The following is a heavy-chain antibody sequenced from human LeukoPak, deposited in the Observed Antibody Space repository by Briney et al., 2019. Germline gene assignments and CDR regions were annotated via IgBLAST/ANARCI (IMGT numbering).Heavy chain of an antibody. V-gene: IGHV1-69*13. CDR1: GGTFSSYA. CDR3: ARVRAYTRYTSSGWFPFDY. CDR2: IIPIFGTA. J-gene: IGHJ4*02. Sequence: SVKVSCKASGGTFSSYAISWVRQAPGQGLEWMGGIIPIFGTANYAQRFQGRVTITADESTSTAYMELSSLRPEDTAVYYCARVRAYTRYTSSGWFPFDYWGQGTLVTVSS. D-gene: IGHD6-19*01.